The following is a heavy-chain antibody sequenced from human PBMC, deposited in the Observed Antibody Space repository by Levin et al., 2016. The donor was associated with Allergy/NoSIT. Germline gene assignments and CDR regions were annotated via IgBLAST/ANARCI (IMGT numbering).Heavy chain of an antibody. V-gene: IGHV1-2*02. CDR2: INPNSGGT. D-gene: IGHD1-14*01. CDR3: AREVAGNPAFDI. Sequence: WVRQAPGQGLEWMGWINPNSGGTNYAQKFQGRVTMTRDTSISTAYMELSRLRSDDTAVYYCAREVAGNPAFDIWGQGTMVTVSS. J-gene: IGHJ3*02.